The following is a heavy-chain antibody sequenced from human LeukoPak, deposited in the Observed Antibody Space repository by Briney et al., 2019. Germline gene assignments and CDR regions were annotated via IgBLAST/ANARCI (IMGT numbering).Heavy chain of an antibody. D-gene: IGHD1-26*01. CDR3: ARSSGSYSEGYGVDY. J-gene: IGHJ4*02. CDR1: GGSISSYY. CDR2: IYYSGST. Sequence: PSETLSLTCTVSGGSISSYYWSWIRQPPGKGLEWIGYIYYSGSTNYNPSLKSRVTISVDTSKNQFSLKLSSVTAADTAVYYCARSSGSYSEGYGVDYWGQGILVTVSS. V-gene: IGHV4-59*01.